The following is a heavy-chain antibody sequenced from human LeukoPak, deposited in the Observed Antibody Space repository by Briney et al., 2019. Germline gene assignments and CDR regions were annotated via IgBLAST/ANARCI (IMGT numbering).Heavy chain of an antibody. J-gene: IGHJ3*02. CDR3: ARGVGETSRSGRFSVGAFDI. V-gene: IGHV4-30-2*01. CDR1: GGSISSGGYY. CDR2: IYHSGST. D-gene: IGHD3-16*01. Sequence: SETLSLTCTVSGGSISSGGYYWSWIRQPPGKGLEWIGYIYHSGSTYYNPSLKSRVTISVDRSKNQFSLKLSSVTAADTAVYYCARGVGETSRSGRFSVGAFDIWGQGTMVTVSS.